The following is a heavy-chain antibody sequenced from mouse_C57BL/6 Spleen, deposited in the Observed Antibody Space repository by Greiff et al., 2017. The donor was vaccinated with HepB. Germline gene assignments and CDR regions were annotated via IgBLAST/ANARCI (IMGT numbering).Heavy chain of an antibody. Sequence: QVQLQQPGAELVKPGASVKMSCKASGYTFTSYWITWVKQRPGQGLEWIGDIYPGSGSTNYNEKFKSKATLTVDTSSSTAYMQLSSLTSEDSAVYYCARSGNSQSLFDYWGQGTTLTVSS. V-gene: IGHV1-55*01. D-gene: IGHD2-12*01. CDR1: GYTFTSYW. CDR3: ARSGNSQSLFDY. CDR2: IYPGSGST. J-gene: IGHJ2*01.